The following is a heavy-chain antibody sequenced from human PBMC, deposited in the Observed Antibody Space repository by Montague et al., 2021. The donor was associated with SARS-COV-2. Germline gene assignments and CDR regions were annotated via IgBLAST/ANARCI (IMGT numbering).Heavy chain of an antibody. CDR2: SNHSGGT. V-gene: IGHV4-34*01. CDR3: ARGLSGSYSGGWVPVALFDFCHYMDV. CDR1: GGSFSGYY. D-gene: IGHD6-25*01. Sequence: SETLSLSCAVYGGSFSGYYWSWIRRPPGKGLEWIGESNHSGGTNYNPYLKGRVTISVDTSKNQFSLKLTSVTAADTAVYYCARGLSGSYSGGWVPVALFDFCHYMDVWAKGTTVTVSS. J-gene: IGHJ6*03.